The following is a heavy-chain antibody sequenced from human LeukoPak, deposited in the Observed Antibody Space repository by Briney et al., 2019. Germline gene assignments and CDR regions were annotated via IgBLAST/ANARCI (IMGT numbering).Heavy chain of an antibody. V-gene: IGHV3-20*04. CDR1: GFIFDDDG. D-gene: IGHD3-22*01. Sequence: GGSLRLSCAASGFIFDDDGMSWVRQVPGKGPEWVSEINWNGGRTAYADSVKGRFTISRDNAKNYLYLQMDSLRAEDTALYYCARVYSYKFDSSGRNAFDIWGRGTMVTVSS. CDR2: INWNGGRT. J-gene: IGHJ3*02. CDR3: ARVYSYKFDSSGRNAFDI.